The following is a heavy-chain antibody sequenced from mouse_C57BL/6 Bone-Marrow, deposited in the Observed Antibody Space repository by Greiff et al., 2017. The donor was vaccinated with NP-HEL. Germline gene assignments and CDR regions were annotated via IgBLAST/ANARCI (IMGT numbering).Heavy chain of an antibody. CDR1: GYTFTSYG. CDR3: ARRGIYYGSSYWYFAV. V-gene: IGHV1-81*01. J-gene: IGHJ1*03. D-gene: IGHD1-1*01. CDR2: IYPRRGNT. Sequence: QVQLQQSGAELARPGASVKLSCKASGYTFTSYGISWVKQRTGQGLEWIGEIYPRRGNTYYNEKFKGKARLTADNSSSTAYMALRSLTSEDSAVYFCARRGIYYGSSYWYFAVWGTGTTVTVSS.